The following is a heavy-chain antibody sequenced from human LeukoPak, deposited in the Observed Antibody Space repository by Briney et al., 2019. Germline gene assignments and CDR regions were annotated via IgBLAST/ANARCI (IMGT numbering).Heavy chain of an antibody. Sequence: PSETLSLTCTVSGGSISSYYWHWIRQPPGKGLEWIGEINHSGSTNYNPSLKSRVTISVDMSKNQFSLKLSTGTAADTAVYYCASARELPSLDPTGDYWGQGTLVTVSS. V-gene: IGHV4-34*01. J-gene: IGHJ4*02. CDR1: GGSISSYY. CDR2: INHSGST. D-gene: IGHD3-10*01. CDR3: ASARELPSLDPTGDY.